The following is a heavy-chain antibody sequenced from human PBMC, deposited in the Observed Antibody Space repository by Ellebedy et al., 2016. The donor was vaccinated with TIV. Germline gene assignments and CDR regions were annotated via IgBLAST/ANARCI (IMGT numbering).Heavy chain of an antibody. J-gene: IGHJ4*02. CDR2: IKSKTDGGTT. CDR1: GFTFSDAW. D-gene: IGHD3-10*01. Sequence: GGSLRLSCAASGFTFSDAWMSWVRQAPGRGLEWVGRIKSKTDGGTTDYAAPVKGRFTISRDDSKNTLYLQMNSLKTEDTAVYYCTYRFGELGFDYWGQGTLVTVSS. V-gene: IGHV3-15*01. CDR3: TYRFGELGFDY.